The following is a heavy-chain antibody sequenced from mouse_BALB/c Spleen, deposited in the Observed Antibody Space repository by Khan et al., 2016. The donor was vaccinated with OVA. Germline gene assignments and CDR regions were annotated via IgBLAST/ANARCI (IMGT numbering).Heavy chain of an antibody. J-gene: IGHJ2*01. CDR3: ARGNYYGYYFDY. CDR2: ISYSGGT. Sequence: QLQQSGPGLVKPSQSLSLTCTVTGYSITSGYAWNWIRQFPGNKLEWMGYISYSGGTSHNPSLKSRISITRDTSKNQFFLQLNSVTTEDTATYYCARGNYYGYYFDYWGQGTPLTVSS. D-gene: IGHD1-1*01. V-gene: IGHV3-2*02. CDR1: GYSITSGYA.